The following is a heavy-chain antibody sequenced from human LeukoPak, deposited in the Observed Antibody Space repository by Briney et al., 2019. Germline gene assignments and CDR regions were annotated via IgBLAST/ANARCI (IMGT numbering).Heavy chain of an antibody. CDR1: GYTFTSYG. CDR3: ARLVGTVTTVNWFDP. D-gene: IGHD4-17*01. CDR2: ISAYNGNT. V-gene: IGHV1-18*01. J-gene: IGHJ5*02. Sequence: ASVKVSCKASGYTFTSYGISWVRQAPGQGLEWMGWISAYNGNTNYAQKLQGRVTMTTDTSTSTAYMELRSLRSDDTAVYYCARLVGTVTTVNWFDPWGQGTLVTVSS.